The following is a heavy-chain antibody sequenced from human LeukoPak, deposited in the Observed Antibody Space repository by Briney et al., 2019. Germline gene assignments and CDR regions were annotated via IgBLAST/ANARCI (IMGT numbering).Heavy chain of an antibody. D-gene: IGHD3-10*01. CDR2: ISAYNGNT. CDR3: ARDRGRAPFDP. CDR1: GYTFTGYY. V-gene: IGHV1-18*04. J-gene: IGHJ5*02. Sequence: GASVKVSCKASGYTFTGYYMHWVRQAPGQGLEWMGWISAYNGNTNYAQKLQGRVTMTTDTSTSTAYMELRSLRSDDTAVYYCARDRGRAPFDPWGQGTLVTVSS.